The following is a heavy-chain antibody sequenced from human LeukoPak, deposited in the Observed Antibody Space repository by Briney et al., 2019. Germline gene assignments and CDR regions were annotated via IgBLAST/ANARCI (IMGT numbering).Heavy chain of an antibody. J-gene: IGHJ4*02. Sequence: GASVKVSCKASGYTFTSYGISWVRQAPGQGLEWMGWISAYNGNTNYAQKLQGRVTMTTDTSTSTAYMELRSLRSEDTAVYYCARGVRIVGGVIMGPFDYWGQEPLVTVSS. D-gene: IGHD3-10*01. CDR3: ARGVRIVGGVIMGPFDY. CDR2: ISAYNGNT. V-gene: IGHV1-18*01. CDR1: GYTFTSYG.